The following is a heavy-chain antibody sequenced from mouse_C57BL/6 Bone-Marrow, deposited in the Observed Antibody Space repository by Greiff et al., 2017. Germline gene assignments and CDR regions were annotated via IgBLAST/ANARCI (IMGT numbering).Heavy chain of an antibody. CDR2: IYPRRGNT. V-gene: IGHV1-81*01. CDR1: GYTFTSYG. D-gene: IGHD4-1*01. J-gene: IGHJ2*01. Sequence: VQLQQSGAELARPGASVKLSCKASGYTFTSYGISWVKQRTGQGLEWIGEIYPRRGNTYYNEKFKGKATLTADKSSRTAYMELRSLTSEDSAVYVCARLGMYYLDYWGQGTTLTVSS. CDR3: ARLGMYYLDY.